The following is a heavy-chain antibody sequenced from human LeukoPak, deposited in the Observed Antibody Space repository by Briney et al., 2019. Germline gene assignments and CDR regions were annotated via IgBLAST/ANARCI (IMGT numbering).Heavy chain of an antibody. CDR2: ISSSSSYI. CDR3: AREGPYSSSWFDY. D-gene: IGHD6-13*01. CDR1: GFTFSSYS. J-gene: IGHJ4*02. Sequence: GGSLRLSCAASGFTFSSYSMNWVRQAPGKGLEWVSSISSSSSYIYYADSVKGRFTISRDNAKNSLYLQMNSLRAEDTAVYYCAREGPYSSSWFDYWGQGTLVTVSS. V-gene: IGHV3-21*01.